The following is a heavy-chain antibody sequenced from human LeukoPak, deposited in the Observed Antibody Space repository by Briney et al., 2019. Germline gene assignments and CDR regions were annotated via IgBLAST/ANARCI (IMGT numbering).Heavy chain of an antibody. CDR2: ISAYSGNT. V-gene: IGHV1-18*01. Sequence: GASVKVSCKASGYTFTSYGISWVRQAPGQGLEWMGWISAYSGNTNYAQKLQGRVTMTTDTSTSTAYMELRSLRSDDTAVYYCARGSSSWYWEDWFDPWGQGTLVTVSS. CDR3: ARGSSSWYWEDWFDP. CDR1: GYTFTSYG. D-gene: IGHD6-13*01. J-gene: IGHJ5*02.